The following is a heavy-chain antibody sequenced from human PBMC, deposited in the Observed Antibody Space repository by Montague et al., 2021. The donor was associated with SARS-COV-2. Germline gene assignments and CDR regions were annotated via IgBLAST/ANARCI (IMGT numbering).Heavy chain of an antibody. CDR3: AVQELAYFDY. Sequence: SETLSLTCAVSGGSISSSNWWSWVRQPPGKGLEWIGEIYHSGRTNYNPSLKSRVTISVAQSTGQFSLTLRSVTAADTAVYYCAVQELAYFDYWGQGTLVTVSS. D-gene: IGHD5-24*01. J-gene: IGHJ4*02. V-gene: IGHV4-4*02. CDR1: GGSISSSNW. CDR2: IYHSGRT.